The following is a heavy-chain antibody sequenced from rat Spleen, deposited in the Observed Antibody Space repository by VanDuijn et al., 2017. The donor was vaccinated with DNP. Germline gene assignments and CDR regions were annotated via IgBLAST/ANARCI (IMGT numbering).Heavy chain of an antibody. Sequence: EVQLQESGPGLVKPSQSLSLTCSVTGFSITSKYWAWIRKFPGNKMEYIGHISYSGRTNYNPSLKRRISISRDTSKNQFFLQLNSVTTEDTATYYCARGDILRSFDYWGQGVMVTVSS. CDR2: ISYSGRT. D-gene: IGHD1-6*01. V-gene: IGHV3-1*01. J-gene: IGHJ2*01. CDR1: GFSITSKY. CDR3: ARGDILRSFDY.